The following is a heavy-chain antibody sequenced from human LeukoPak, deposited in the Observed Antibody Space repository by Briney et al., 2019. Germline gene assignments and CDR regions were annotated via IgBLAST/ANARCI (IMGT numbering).Heavy chain of an antibody. CDR3: ARAPPYCSSGACYFDY. Sequence: PGGSLRLSCAASGFSFSTYSMHWVRQAPGKGLEWVAVIWYDGNNKYYADSVKGRFTISRDNSKNTLFLQMNSLRAEDSAVYYCARAPPYCSSGACYFDYWGQGTLVTVSS. CDR2: IWYDGNNK. CDR1: GFSFSTYS. D-gene: IGHD2-15*01. J-gene: IGHJ4*02. V-gene: IGHV3-33*01.